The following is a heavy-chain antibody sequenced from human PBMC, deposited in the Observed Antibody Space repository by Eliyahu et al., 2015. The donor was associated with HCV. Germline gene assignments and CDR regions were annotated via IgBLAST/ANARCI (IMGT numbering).Heavy chain of an antibody. J-gene: IGHJ6*02. CDR2: INVNGDSP. CDR3: AKDLADCSRTSCPPDGMDV. D-gene: IGHD2-2*01. V-gene: IGHV3-23*01. Sequence: EVQLLESGGGLVQPGGSLRLSCVASGLTFSSYAMGWVRQAPGKGLGWVSSINVNGDSPYYADSVKGRFTISRDNSKNTVYLQMYSLRAEDTAEYYCAKDLADCSRTSCPPDGMDVWGQGTTVTISS. CDR1: GLTFSSYA.